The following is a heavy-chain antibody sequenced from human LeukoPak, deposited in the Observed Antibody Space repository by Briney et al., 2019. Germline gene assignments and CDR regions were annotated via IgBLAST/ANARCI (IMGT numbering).Heavy chain of an antibody. CDR1: GSTVSSNY. J-gene: IGHJ4*02. Sequence: GGSLRLSCAASGSTVSSNYMSWARQAPGKGLEWVSVIYSGGSTYYANSVKGRFTISRDNSKNTLYLQMNSLRAEDTAVYYCARPTFGGVIDDYWGQGTLVTVSS. D-gene: IGHD3-16*02. CDR2: IYSGGST. V-gene: IGHV3-66*04. CDR3: ARPTFGGVIDDY.